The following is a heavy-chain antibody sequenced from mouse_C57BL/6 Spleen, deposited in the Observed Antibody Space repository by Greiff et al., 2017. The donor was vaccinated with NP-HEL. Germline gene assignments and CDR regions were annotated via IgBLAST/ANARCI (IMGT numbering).Heavy chain of an antibody. CDR2: ISYDGSN. Sequence: ESGPGLVKPSQSLSLTCSVTGYSITSGYYWNWIRQFPGNKLEWMGYISYDGSNNYNPSLKNRISITRDTSKNQFFLKLNSVTTEDTATYYCARGGLGGLYFDYWGQGTTLTVSS. J-gene: IGHJ2*01. D-gene: IGHD4-1*01. CDR1: GYSITSGYY. CDR3: ARGGLGGLYFDY. V-gene: IGHV3-6*01.